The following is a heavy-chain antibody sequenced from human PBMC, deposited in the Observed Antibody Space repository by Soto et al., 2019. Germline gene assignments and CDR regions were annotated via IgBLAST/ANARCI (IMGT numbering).Heavy chain of an antibody. CDR3: ARLTTVTSYYFDY. CDR1: GGSISSSSYY. CDR2: IYYSGST. Sequence: SETLSLTCTVSGGSISSSSYYWGWIRQPPGKGLEWIGSIYYSGSTYYNPSLKSRVTISVDTSKNQFSLKLSPVTAADTAVYYCARLTTVTSYYFDYWGQGTLVTVSS. D-gene: IGHD4-17*01. V-gene: IGHV4-39*01. J-gene: IGHJ4*02.